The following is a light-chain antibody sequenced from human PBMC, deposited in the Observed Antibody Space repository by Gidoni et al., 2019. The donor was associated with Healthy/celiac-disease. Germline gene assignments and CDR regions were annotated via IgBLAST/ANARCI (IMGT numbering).Light chain of an antibody. CDR3: MQALQPPLT. Sequence: EIVLTQSPLSLPGTPGEPSSISCRSQQSLLPSNRYNYLDWYFQNRGPSPQPLIYLASTRASGVPDMFSGSGSGTDYTLKITRVEAEDVGVYYCMQALQPPLTFXGXTKVEIK. CDR1: QSLLPSNRYNY. V-gene: IGKV2-28*01. CDR2: LAS. J-gene: IGKJ4*01.